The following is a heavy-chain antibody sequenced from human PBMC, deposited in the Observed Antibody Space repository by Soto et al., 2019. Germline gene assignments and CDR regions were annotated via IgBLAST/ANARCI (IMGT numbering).Heavy chain of an antibody. CDR3: ARHYCSSTSCYPVYYYYYGMDV. D-gene: IGHD2-2*01. CDR2: IYPGDSDT. Sequence: RGESLKISCKGSGYSFTIYCIGWVLQMPGKGLEWMGIIYPGDSDTRYSPSFQGQVTISADKSISTAYLQWSSLKASDTAMYYCARHYCSSTSCYPVYYYYYGMDVWGQGTTVTVSS. V-gene: IGHV5-51*01. CDR1: GYSFTIYC. J-gene: IGHJ6*02.